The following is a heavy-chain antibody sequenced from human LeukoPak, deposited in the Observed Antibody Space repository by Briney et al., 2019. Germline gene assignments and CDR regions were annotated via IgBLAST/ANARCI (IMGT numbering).Heavy chain of an antibody. V-gene: IGHV4-59*01. CDR3: ARAGEYAFDI. D-gene: IGHD1-14*01. CDR1: GGSIS. CDR2: IYYSGST. Sequence: SETLSLTCTVSGGSISIRQPPGKGLEWIGYIYYSGSTNYNPSLKSRVTISVDTSKNQFSLKLSSVTAADTAVYYCARAGEYAFDIWGQGTMVTVSS. J-gene: IGHJ3*02.